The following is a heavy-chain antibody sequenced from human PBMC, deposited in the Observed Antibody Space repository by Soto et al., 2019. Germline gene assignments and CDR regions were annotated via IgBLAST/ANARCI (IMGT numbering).Heavy chain of an antibody. Sequence: QVQLVESGGGVVQPGRSLRLSCAASGFTFSSYVMHWVRQAPGKGLEWVAAISHDGKSEHYADSGKGRFTISRDNAKNKLSLQMDTRRSEDTAVFYCATEDYRSGHAGTFHHWGQGTLAIVSS. D-gene: IGHD3-3*01. CDR2: ISHDGKSE. V-gene: IGHV3-30*04. CDR1: GFTFSSYV. J-gene: IGHJ1*01. CDR3: ATEDYRSGHAGTFHH.